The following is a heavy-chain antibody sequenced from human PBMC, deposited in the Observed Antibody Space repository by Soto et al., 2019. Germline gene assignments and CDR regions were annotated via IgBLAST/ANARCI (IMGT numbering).Heavy chain of an antibody. Sequence: QVHLIQSGAEVKKPGASVKVSCKASGYTFTESHIHWLRQAPGQGLEWMGWINPNSGGTNSPQKFLGRVTMTSDTSINTAYMELRRLTYGDTAVYYCAKGGRDGYNAWGQGTLVTVSS. CDR1: GYTFTESH. J-gene: IGHJ5*02. V-gene: IGHV1-2*02. CDR3: AKGGRDGYNA. CDR2: INPNSGGT. D-gene: IGHD3-16*01.